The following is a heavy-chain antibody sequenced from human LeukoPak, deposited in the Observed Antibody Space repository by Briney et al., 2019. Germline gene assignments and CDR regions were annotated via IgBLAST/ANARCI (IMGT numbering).Heavy chain of an antibody. CDR2: FYHGGST. CDR3: ARASYSYDISGWVPFDY. J-gene: IGHJ4*02. CDR1: GYSISTGYY. Sequence: PSETLSLTCTVSGYSISTGYYWDWIRQPPGKGLEWIGTFYHGGSTYYNPSLKSRVTISVDTSENQFSLRLSSVTAADTAVYYCARASYSYDISGWVPFDYWGQGTLVTVSS. D-gene: IGHD3-22*01. V-gene: IGHV4-38-2*02.